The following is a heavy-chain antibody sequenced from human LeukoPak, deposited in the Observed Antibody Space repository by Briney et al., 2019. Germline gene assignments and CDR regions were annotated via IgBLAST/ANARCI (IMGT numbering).Heavy chain of an antibody. CDR1: GYTFTNYA. V-gene: IGHV1-18*01. CDR3: ARGGSRSRRGDHAFDI. D-gene: IGHD3-10*01. CDR2: ISAYNGNT. J-gene: IGHJ3*02. Sequence: ASVKVSCKASGYTFTNYAMNWVRQAPGQGLEWMGWISAYNGNTELAQKFQGRVTLATDASTSTAYVVLRSLTSDDTAVYFCARGGSRSRRGDHAFDIWGQGIMVTVSS.